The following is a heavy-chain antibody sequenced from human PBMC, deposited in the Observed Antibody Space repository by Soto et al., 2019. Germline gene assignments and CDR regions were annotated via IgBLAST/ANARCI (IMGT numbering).Heavy chain of an antibody. CDR1: GGTFSSYT. Sequence: QVQLVQSGAEVKKPGSSVKVSCKASGGTFSSYTISWVRQAPGQGLEWMGRIIPILGIANYAQKFQGRVTITADKSTSSAYMELSSLRSEDTDVDYCARDPYYYGSGSYTNWFDPGGQGTLVTVSS. CDR3: ARDPYYYGSGSYTNWFDP. J-gene: IGHJ5*02. V-gene: IGHV1-69*08. D-gene: IGHD3-10*01. CDR2: IIPILGIA.